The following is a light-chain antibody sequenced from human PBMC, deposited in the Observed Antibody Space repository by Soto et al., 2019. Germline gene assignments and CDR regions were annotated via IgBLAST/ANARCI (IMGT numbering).Light chain of an antibody. CDR1: QSVSSTF. CDR3: QQFDSSVT. J-gene: IGKJ1*01. Sequence: EIVLTQSPGSLSLSPGERATLSCRASQSVSSTFFAWYQQRPGQAPRLLMYGASSRATGIPERFSGSGSGTDFTLIISRLEPEDFAVYYCQQFDSSVTFGQGTKAEIK. V-gene: IGKV3-20*01. CDR2: GAS.